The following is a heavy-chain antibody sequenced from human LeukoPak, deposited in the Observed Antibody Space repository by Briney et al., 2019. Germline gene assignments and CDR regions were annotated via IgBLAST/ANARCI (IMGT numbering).Heavy chain of an antibody. CDR2: ISSSSSYI. D-gene: IGHD3-3*01. V-gene: IGHV3-21*01. CDR3: ARIPSADTIFGHPWFDP. Sequence: PGGSLRLSCAASGFTFSSYSMNWVRQAPGKGLGWVSSISSSSSYIYYADSVKGRFTISRDNAKNSLYLRMNSLRAEDTAVYYCARIPSADTIFGHPWFDPWGQGTLVTVSS. CDR1: GFTFSSYS. J-gene: IGHJ5*02.